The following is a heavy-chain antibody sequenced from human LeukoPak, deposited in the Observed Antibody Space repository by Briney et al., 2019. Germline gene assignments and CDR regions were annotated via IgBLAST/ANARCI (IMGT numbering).Heavy chain of an antibody. Sequence: GGSLRLSCAASGFTFSSYSMNWVRQAPGKGLEWVSSISSSSSYIYYADSVKGRFTISRDNSKNTLYLQMNSLRAEDTAVYYCARAIVGATIDYWGQGTLVTVSS. V-gene: IGHV3-21*01. D-gene: IGHD1-26*01. CDR3: ARAIVGATIDY. J-gene: IGHJ4*02. CDR2: ISSSSSYI. CDR1: GFTFSSYS.